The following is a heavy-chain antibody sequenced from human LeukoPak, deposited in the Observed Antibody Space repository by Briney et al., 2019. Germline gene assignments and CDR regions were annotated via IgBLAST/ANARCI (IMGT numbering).Heavy chain of an antibody. CDR3: ARPGVGSGRYGAFDI. D-gene: IGHD5-18*01. CDR1: GGSISSYY. V-gene: IGHV4-59*08. CDR2: IYYSGST. Sequence: SETLSLTCTVSGGSISSYYWSWIRQPPGKGLEWIGYIYYSGSTNYNSSLKSRVTISVDTSKNQISLMLSSVTAADTAVYYCARPGVGSGRYGAFDIWGQGTMVTVSS. J-gene: IGHJ3*02.